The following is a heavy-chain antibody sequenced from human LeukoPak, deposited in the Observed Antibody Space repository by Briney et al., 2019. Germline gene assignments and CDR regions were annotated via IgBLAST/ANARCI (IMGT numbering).Heavy chain of an antibody. D-gene: IGHD6-19*01. Sequence: GGSLRLSCAASGFTFSSYGMHWVRQAPGKGLEWVAVISYDGSNKYYADSVKGRFTISRDNAKNSLYLQMNSLRAEDTAVYYCARLRGIAVAGSFFDYWGQGTLVTVSS. CDR2: ISYDGSNK. J-gene: IGHJ4*02. CDR3: ARLRGIAVAGSFFDY. CDR1: GFTFSSYG. V-gene: IGHV3-30*03.